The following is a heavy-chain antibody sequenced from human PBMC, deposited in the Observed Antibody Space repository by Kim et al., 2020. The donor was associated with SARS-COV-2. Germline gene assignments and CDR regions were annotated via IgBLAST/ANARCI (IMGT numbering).Heavy chain of an antibody. CDR2: ISYDGSNE. J-gene: IGHJ6*01. D-gene: IGHD6-19*01. CDR1: GFTFSSYG. CDR3: AKGGSGWYYYYYCMDV. Sequence: GGSLRLSCAASGFTFSSYGMHWVRQAPGKGLEWVAVISYDGSNEYYADSVKGRFTISRDNSKNTLYLQMNSLRAEDTAVYYCAKGGSGWYYYYYCMDVSG. V-gene: IGHV3-30*18.